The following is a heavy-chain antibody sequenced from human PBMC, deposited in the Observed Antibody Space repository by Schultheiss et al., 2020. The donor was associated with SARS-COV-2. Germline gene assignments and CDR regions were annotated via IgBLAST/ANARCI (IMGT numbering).Heavy chain of an antibody. CDR3: ARSIAARRGYYYGMDV. Sequence: ASVKVSCKASGGTFSRYSITWVRQAPGQRLEWMGWINAGNGNTKYSQKFQGRVTITRDTSASTAYMELSSLRSEDTAVYYCARSIAARRGYYYGMDVWGQGTTVTVSS. CDR2: INAGNGNT. CDR1: GGTFSRYS. D-gene: IGHD6-6*01. V-gene: IGHV1-3*01. J-gene: IGHJ6*02.